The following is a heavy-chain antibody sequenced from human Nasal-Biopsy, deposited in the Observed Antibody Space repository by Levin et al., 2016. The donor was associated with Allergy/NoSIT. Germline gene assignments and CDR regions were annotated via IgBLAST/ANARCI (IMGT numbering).Heavy chain of an antibody. J-gene: IGHJ5*02. CDR2: IIPILGIA. Sequence: SVKVSCKASGGTFSSYTISWVRQAPGQGLEWMGRIIPILGIANYAQKFQGRVTITADKSTSTAYMELSSLRSEDTAVYYCARDRQYQLLFSWWFDPWGQGTLVTVSS. D-gene: IGHD2-2*01. CDR1: GGTFSSYT. V-gene: IGHV1-69*04. CDR3: ARDRQYQLLFSWWFDP.